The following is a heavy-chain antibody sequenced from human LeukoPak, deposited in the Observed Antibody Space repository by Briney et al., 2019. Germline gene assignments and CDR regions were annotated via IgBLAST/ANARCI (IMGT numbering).Heavy chain of an antibody. CDR2: IDYSGTT. CDR3: ASPTIYGTDV. V-gene: IGHV4-30-4*01. J-gene: IGHJ6*02. Sequence: SQTLSLTCTVSGGSLSSEGYYWSWIRQPPGKGLEWIGYIDYSGTTYYNPSLKSRVTISEDTSKNQFSLKLTSVTAADTAVYYCASPTIYGTDVWGQGTTVTVSS. CDR1: GGSLSSEGYY. D-gene: IGHD3-9*01.